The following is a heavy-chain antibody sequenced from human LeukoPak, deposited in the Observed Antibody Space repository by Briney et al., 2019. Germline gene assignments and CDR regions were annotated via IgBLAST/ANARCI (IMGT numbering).Heavy chain of an antibody. J-gene: IGHJ5*02. CDR1: GFSLSTSGVG. D-gene: IGHD3-9*01. CDR3: AQTYYDILTGYYTGVWFDP. Sequence: SGPTLVSPTQTLTLTCTFSGFSLSTSGVGVGWIRQPPGKAREWLALIYWDDDKRYSPSLKSRLTITKDTSKNQVVLTMTNMDPVDTATYYCAQTYYDILTGYYTGVWFDPWGQGTLVTVSS. V-gene: IGHV2-5*02. CDR2: IYWDDDK.